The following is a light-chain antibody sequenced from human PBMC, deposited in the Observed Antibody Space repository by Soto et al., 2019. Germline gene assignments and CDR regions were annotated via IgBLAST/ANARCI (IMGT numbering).Light chain of an antibody. CDR1: QRISSW. Sequence: DIHMTQSLSTQTASVGDRVTITCRTSQRISSWLAWYKQKPGKAPKLLSYDASILESVDPSKFSGVGSGTDFTCTNCNFHFHYFASYYCQQYNSYSSTFGQGTKV. V-gene: IGKV1-5*01. CDR2: DAS. CDR3: QQYNSYSST. J-gene: IGKJ1*01.